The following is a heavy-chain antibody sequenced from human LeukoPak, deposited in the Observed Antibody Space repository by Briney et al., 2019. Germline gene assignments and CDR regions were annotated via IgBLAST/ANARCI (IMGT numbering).Heavy chain of an antibody. CDR2: ISWNSGSI. D-gene: IGHD1-26*01. CDR1: GFTFDDYA. V-gene: IGHV3-9*01. CDR3: AKDMYSGSESSPDY. Sequence: GRSLRLSCAASGFTFDDYAMHWVRQAPGKGLEWVSGISWNSGSIGYADSVKGRFTISRDNAKNSLYLQMNSLRAEDTALYYCAKDMYSGSESSPDYWGQGTLVTVSS. J-gene: IGHJ4*02.